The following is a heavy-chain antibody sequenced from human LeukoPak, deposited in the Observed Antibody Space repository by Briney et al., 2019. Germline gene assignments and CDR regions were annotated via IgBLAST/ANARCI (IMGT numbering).Heavy chain of an antibody. J-gene: IGHJ4*02. CDR2: IYYSGST. Sequence: SETLSLTCTVSGGSISSSSYYWGWIRQPPGKGLEWIGSIYYSGSTYYNPSLKSRVTISVDTSKNQFSLKLSSVTAADTAVYYCARSGGSGFQLDNWGQGTLVTVSS. CDR1: GGSISSSSYY. V-gene: IGHV4-39*01. D-gene: IGHD3-16*01. CDR3: ARSGGSGFQLDN.